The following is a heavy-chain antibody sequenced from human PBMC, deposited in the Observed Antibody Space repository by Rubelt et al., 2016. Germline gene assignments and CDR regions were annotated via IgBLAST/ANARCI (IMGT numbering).Heavy chain of an antibody. CDR3: ARGYYYGSGD. Sequence: QVQLVQSGAEVKKPGASVKLSCKASGYTFTNFAVHWVRQAPGQRPEWMGWINAGNGQPRSSQKFQGRVTITSDTSASTAFMGLSSLRSEDTAVYYCARGYYYGSGDWGQGTLSPSPQ. J-gene: IGHJ4*02. D-gene: IGHD3-10*01. CDR1: GYTFTNFA. CDR2: INAGNGQP. V-gene: IGHV1-3*01.